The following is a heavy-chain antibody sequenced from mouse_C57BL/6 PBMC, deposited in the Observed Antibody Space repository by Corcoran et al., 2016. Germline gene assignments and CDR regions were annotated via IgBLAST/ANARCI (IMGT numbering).Heavy chain of an antibody. D-gene: IGHD2-2*01. V-gene: IGHV9-3*01. CDR2: INTYSGVP. CDR3: ARCDYGSYYFDY. CDR1: GYTFTTYG. J-gene: IGHJ2*01. Sequence: QIQLVQSGPELKKPGETVKISCKAPGYTFTTYGMSWVKQAPGKGLKWRGWINTYSGVPTYADDFKGRFAFSLETSASTAYLQINNLKNEDTATYFCARCDYGSYYFDYWGQGTTLTVSS.